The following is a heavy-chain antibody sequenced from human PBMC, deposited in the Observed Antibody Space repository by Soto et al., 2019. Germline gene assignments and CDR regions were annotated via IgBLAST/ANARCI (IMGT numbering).Heavy chain of an antibody. D-gene: IGHD6-25*01. J-gene: IGHJ4*02. CDR3: ARVIAASGTSYYFDY. Sequence: VLRGSISTDGYYWSWIRQHPGKGLEWIGYIYYSGSTYYNPSLKSRVTISVDTSKNQFSLKLSSVTAADTAVYYCARVIAASGTSYYFDYWGQGTVVTVSS. CDR1: RGSISTDGYY. CDR2: IYYSGST. V-gene: IGHV4-31*02.